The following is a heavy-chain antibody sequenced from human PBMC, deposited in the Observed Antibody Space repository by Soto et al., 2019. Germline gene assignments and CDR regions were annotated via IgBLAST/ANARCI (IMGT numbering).Heavy chain of an antibody. CDR2: IKSKIDGERI. D-gene: IGHD6-13*01. CDR3: AKDPFIRSWTKYFDY. CDR1: GLTFKDAW. Sequence: GGSLRLSCVTSGLTFKDAWMHWVRQAPGKGLEWVGRIKSKIDGERIHYAAPVKGRFTISRDDSKNTLYLQMNSLRAEDTAVYYCAKDPFIRSWTKYFDYWGQGTLVTVS. J-gene: IGHJ4*02. V-gene: IGHV3-15*07.